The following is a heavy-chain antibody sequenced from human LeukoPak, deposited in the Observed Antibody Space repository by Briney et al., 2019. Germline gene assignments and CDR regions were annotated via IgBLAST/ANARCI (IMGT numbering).Heavy chain of an antibody. CDR1: GFTFSSYA. CDR2: ISYDGSNK. J-gene: IGHJ3*02. V-gene: IGHV3-30-3*01. CDR3: ARGAWPNAFDI. Sequence: GRSLRLSCAASGFTFSSYAMHWVRQAPGKGLEWVAVISYDGSNKYYADSVKGRFTISRDNSKNTMYLQMNSLRAEDTAVYYCARGAWPNAFDIWGQGTMVTVSS.